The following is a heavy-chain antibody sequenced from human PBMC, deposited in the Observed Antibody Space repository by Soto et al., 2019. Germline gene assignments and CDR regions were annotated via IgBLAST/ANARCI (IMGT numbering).Heavy chain of an antibody. J-gene: IGHJ6*02. Sequence: TSVKVSCKASGGTFSSYAISWVRQAPGQGLEWMGGIIPIFGTANYAQKFQGRVTITADESTSTAYMELSSLRSEGTAVYYCARAELNITGTTIHYYYGMDVWGQGTTVTVSS. D-gene: IGHD1-20*01. V-gene: IGHV1-69*13. CDR2: IIPIFGTA. CDR3: ARAELNITGTTIHYYYGMDV. CDR1: GGTFSSYA.